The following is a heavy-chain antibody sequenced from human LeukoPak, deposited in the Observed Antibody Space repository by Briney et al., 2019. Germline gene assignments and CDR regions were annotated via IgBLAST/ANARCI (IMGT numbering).Heavy chain of an antibody. J-gene: IGHJ5*02. V-gene: IGHV3-7*01. D-gene: IGHD6-13*01. CDR1: GFTFSGYW. Sequence: TGGSLRLSCAASGFTFSGYWMSWVRQAPGKWLEWVAHIKEDGSEKYYVDSVKGRFTISRDTAKNSLYLQMNSLRVEDTAVYYCARGPLIEAAGTTWGQGTLVTVSS. CDR3: ARGPLIEAAGTT. CDR2: IKEDGSEK.